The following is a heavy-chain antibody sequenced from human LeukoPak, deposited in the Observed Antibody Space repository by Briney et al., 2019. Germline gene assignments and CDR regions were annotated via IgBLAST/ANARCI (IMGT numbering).Heavy chain of an antibody. CDR3: ARADRYYYDSSGHYDY. J-gene: IGHJ4*02. D-gene: IGHD3-22*01. CDR1: GGSFSGYY. CDR2: INHSGST. V-gene: IGHV4-34*01. Sequence: SETLSLTCAVYGGSFSGYYWSWIRQPPGKGLEWIGEINHSGSTNYNPSLKSLVTISVDTSKNQFFLKLSSVTAADTAVYYCARADRYYYDSSGHYDYWGQGTLVTVSS.